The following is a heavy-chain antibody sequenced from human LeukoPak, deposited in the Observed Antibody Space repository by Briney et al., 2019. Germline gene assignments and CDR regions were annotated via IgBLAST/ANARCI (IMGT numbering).Heavy chain of an antibody. CDR3: ARDNLVVVPAAGFDY. J-gene: IGHJ4*02. CDR1: GFTFSSYG. Sequence: GRSLRLSCAASGFTFSSYGMPWVRQAPGKGLEWVAVISYDGSNKYYADSVKGRFTISRDNSKNTLYLQMNSLRAEDTAVYYCARDNLVVVPAAGFDYWGQGTLVTVSS. CDR2: ISYDGSNK. D-gene: IGHD2-2*01. V-gene: IGHV3-30*03.